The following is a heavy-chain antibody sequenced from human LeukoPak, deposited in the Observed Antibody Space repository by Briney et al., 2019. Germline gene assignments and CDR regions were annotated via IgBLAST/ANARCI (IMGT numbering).Heavy chain of an antibody. D-gene: IGHD3-10*01. CDR3: ARDMLGYYYGSGNYGSFDT. Sequence: PSETLSLTCTVSGGAISSYYWSWIRQPPGKGLEWIAYMYYSGSTNYNPSLKSRVTIAGDTSKNQFSLKLNSLTAADTAVYYCARDMLGYYYGSGNYGSFDTWGQGTLVTVSS. V-gene: IGHV4-59*01. J-gene: IGHJ5*02. CDR1: GGAISSYY. CDR2: MYYSGST.